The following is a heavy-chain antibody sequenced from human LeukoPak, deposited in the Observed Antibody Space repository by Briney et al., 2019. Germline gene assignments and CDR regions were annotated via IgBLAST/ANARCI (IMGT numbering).Heavy chain of an antibody. J-gene: IGHJ4*02. CDR1: GFIFSDFG. V-gene: IGHV3-21*04. Sequence: GGSLRLSCVASGFIFSDFGMNWVRQVPGKGLEWVAFISSRGTSTFYAESVKGRFTISRDTGKKSLDLQMTSLRVEDMAAYYCVRGTDCSATTCYPLSAFDYWGQGTLVTVSS. D-gene: IGHD2-2*01. CDR2: ISSRGTST. CDR3: VRGTDCSATTCYPLSAFDY.